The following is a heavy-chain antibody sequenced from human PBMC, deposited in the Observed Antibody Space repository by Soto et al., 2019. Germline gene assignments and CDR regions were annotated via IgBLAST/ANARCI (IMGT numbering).Heavy chain of an antibody. CDR1: GYIFVNYG. Sequence: QVQLVQSGDEVKKPGASVKVSCKASGYIFVNYGIAWVRQAPGQGLEWMGWISPYTGNTHSASKVQGRLTMTTDTXSSTAYMDLGSLTSDDTAVYYCVRVDNYVTPTPQDVWGQGTTVTVSS. J-gene: IGHJ6*02. V-gene: IGHV1-18*01. CDR2: ISPYTGNT. CDR3: VRVDNYVTPTPQDV. D-gene: IGHD3-16*01.